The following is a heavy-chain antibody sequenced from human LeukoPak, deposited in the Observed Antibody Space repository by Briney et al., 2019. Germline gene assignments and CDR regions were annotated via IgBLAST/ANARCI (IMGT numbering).Heavy chain of an antibody. D-gene: IGHD6-19*01. V-gene: IGHV3-30*18. CDR3: AKDQFSSGFEYFQH. CDR2: ISYDGSNK. CDR1: GFTFSSYG. J-gene: IGHJ1*01. Sequence: PGGSLRLSRAASGFTFSSYGMHWVRQAPGKGLEWVAVISYDGSNKYYADSVKGRFTISRDNSKNTLYLQMNSLRPEDTAVYYCAKDQFSSGFEYFQHWGQGTLVTVSS.